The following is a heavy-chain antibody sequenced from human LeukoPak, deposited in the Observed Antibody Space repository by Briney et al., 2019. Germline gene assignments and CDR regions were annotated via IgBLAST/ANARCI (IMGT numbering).Heavy chain of an antibody. Sequence: GGSLRLSCAASGFTFSSYGMHWVRQAPGKGLEWVAVISYDGSNKYYADSVKGRFTISRDNSKNTLYLQMNSLRAEDTAVYYCAKGGISGWVFFDYWGQGTLVTVSS. CDR3: AKGGISGWVFFDY. V-gene: IGHV3-30*18. CDR1: GFTFSSYG. CDR2: ISYDGSNK. J-gene: IGHJ4*02. D-gene: IGHD6-19*01.